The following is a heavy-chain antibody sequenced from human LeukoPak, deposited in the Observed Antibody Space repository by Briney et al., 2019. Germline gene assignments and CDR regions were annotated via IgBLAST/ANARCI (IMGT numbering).Heavy chain of an antibody. CDR1: GFTFSDYY. Sequence: GGSLRLSCAASGFTFSDYYMSWIRQAPGKGLEWVSYISSSGSTIYYADSVKGRFTISRDNAKNSLYLQMNSLRAEDTAVYYCARDLGPPYYYDSSGYADYWGQGTLVTVSS. CDR2: ISSSGSTI. D-gene: IGHD3-22*01. CDR3: ARDLGPPYYYDSSGYADY. V-gene: IGHV3-11*01. J-gene: IGHJ4*02.